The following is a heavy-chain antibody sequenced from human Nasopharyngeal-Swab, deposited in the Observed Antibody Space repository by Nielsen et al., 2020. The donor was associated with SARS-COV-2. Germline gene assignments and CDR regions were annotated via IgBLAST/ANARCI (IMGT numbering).Heavy chain of an antibody. J-gene: IGHJ6*02. CDR1: GGSFSGYY. D-gene: IGHD4-17*01. CDR2: INHSGST. V-gene: IGHV4-34*01. Sequence: SETLSLTCAVYGGSFSGYYWSWIRQPPGKGLEWIGEINHSGSTNYNPSLKSRVTISVDTSKNQFSLKLSSVPAADTAVYYCARGRFTVHKYYYYYYGMDVWGQGTTVTVSS. CDR3: ARGRFTVHKYYYYYYGMDV.